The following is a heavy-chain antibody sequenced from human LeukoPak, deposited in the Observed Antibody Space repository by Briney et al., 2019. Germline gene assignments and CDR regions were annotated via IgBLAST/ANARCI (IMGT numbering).Heavy chain of an antibody. CDR3: APPDVRRGYNFGYGVDGFGI. J-gene: IGHJ3*02. V-gene: IGHV3-30*02. Sequence: GEYLRLSCAASGFAFNKFGMHWVRQAPGKGLEWVAFIRYDGTNEFYADSVKGRCTISRDNSKNTLYLQLGSLRVDDPAVYYCAPPDVRRGYNFGYGVDGFGIWGQGTMVTVPS. D-gene: IGHD1-1*01. CDR2: IRYDGTNE. CDR1: GFAFNKFG.